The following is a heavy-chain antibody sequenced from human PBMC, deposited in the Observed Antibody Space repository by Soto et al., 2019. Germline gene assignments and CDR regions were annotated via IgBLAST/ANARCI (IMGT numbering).Heavy chain of an antibody. CDR2: IIPNFGTV. CDR3: ARDLGLYVATGMITDCYGMDV. Sequence: QVQLVQSGAEVKKPGSSVKVSCKASGGTFNSYAISWVRQVPGQGPEWMGGIIPNFGTVNYAQKLQGRVTIIADESTSSADMELRSLRSDDTAVYYCARDLGLYVATGMITDCYGMDVWGQGTAVTVSS. CDR1: GGTFNSYA. V-gene: IGHV1-69*01. D-gene: IGHD3-16*01. J-gene: IGHJ6*02.